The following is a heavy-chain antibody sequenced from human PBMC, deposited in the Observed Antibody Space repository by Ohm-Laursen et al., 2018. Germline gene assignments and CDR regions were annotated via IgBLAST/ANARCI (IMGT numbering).Heavy chain of an antibody. CDR3: ARNLGYCSGGGCYYFDP. CDR1: GFTFSSYE. Sequence: SLRLSCAASGFTFSSYEMNWVRQAPGKGLEWISYITSSGDTLYYVDSVKGRFTISRDNAKNSLYLQMNSLRAEDTAVYYCARNLGYCSGGGCYYFDPWGQGTLVTVSS. J-gene: IGHJ5*02. D-gene: IGHD2-15*01. CDR2: ITSSGDTL. V-gene: IGHV3-48*03.